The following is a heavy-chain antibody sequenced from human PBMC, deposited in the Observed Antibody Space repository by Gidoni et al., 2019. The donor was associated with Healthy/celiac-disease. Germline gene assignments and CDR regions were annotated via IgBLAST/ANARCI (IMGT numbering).Heavy chain of an antibody. Sequence: QVQLQESGPGLVQPSQTLSLPCTVSGGSISRGYYYWSWIRQPPGKGLEWIGYIYYSGSTYYNPSLKSRVTISVDTSKNQFSLKLSSVTAADTAVYYCARGHVVVPAALQILDYWGQGTLVTVSS. CDR1: GGSISRGYYY. V-gene: IGHV4-30-4*01. CDR2: IYYSGST. D-gene: IGHD2-2*01. CDR3: ARGHVVVPAALQILDY. J-gene: IGHJ4*02.